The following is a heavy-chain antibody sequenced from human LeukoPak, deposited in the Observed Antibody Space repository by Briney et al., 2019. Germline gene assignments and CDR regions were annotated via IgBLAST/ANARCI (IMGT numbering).Heavy chain of an antibody. Sequence: PGGSLRLSCAASGFTFSSHAMSWVRQAPGKGLEWVSSISSGSSYIYYADFVKGRFTISRDNSKNTLFLQVNSLRAEDTAVYYCAKPVIYGSEQTDYWGQGTLVTVSS. V-gene: IGHV3-23*01. CDR3: AKPVIYGSEQTDY. CDR2: ISSGSSYI. CDR1: GFTFSSHA. D-gene: IGHD3-10*01. J-gene: IGHJ4*02.